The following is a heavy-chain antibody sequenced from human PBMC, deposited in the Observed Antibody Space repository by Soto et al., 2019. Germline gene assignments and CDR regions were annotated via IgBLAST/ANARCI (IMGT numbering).Heavy chain of an antibody. CDR1: GYTFTGYY. D-gene: IGHD3-22*01. V-gene: IGHV1-2*02. CDR2: INPNSGGT. J-gene: IGHJ4*02. Sequence: ASVKFSCKASGYTFTGYYMHWVRQAPGQGLEWMGWINPNSGGTNYAQKFQGRVTMTRDTSISTAYMELSRLRSDDTAVYYCAREGSGYYDRRFVYWGQGTLVTVSS. CDR3: AREGSGYYDRRFVY.